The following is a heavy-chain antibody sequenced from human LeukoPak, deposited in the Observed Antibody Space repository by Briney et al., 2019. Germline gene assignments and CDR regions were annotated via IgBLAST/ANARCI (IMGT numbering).Heavy chain of an antibody. CDR1: GLTFSNAW. Sequence: PGGSLRLSCAASGLTFSNAWMSWVRQAPGKGLEWVTLISYDGSKKLYSDSVKGRFTISRDNSNSTLYLQMTSLTTDDTGLYYCARDSGDLPDNVDTPGSWGQGTLVAVSS. J-gene: IGHJ5*02. CDR3: ARDSGDLPDNVDTPGS. CDR2: ISYDGSKK. D-gene: IGHD3-10*01. V-gene: IGHV3-30*03.